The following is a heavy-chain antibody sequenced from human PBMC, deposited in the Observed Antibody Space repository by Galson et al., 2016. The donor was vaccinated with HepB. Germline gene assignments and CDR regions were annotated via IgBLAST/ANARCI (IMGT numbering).Heavy chain of an antibody. CDR3: TRDGSLRPLGY. D-gene: IGHD3-22*01. Sequence: SLRLSCAGSGFSFGSYSMSWVRQSPGKGLEWVANIKPDGREKYYGDTVEGRFTISRDDAKNSLYLQMNSLRAEDTALYYCTRDGSLRPLGYWGQGTLVTVSS. CDR2: IKPDGREK. J-gene: IGHJ4*02. V-gene: IGHV3-7*03. CDR1: GFSFGSYS.